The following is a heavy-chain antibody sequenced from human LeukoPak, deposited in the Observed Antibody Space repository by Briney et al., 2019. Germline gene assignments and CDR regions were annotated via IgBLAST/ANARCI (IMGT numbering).Heavy chain of an antibody. D-gene: IGHD1-26*01. CDR2: MNPNSGNT. V-gene: IGHV1-8*03. CDR3: ARGPKLVVGATRDYYFDY. J-gene: IGHJ4*02. Sequence: ASVKVSCKASGYTFTSYDINWVRQATGQGLEWMEWMNPNSGNTGNAEKFQGRVTITRNTSISTAYMELSSLRSEDTAVYYCARGPKLVVGATRDYYFDYWGQGTLVTVSS. CDR1: GYTFTSYD.